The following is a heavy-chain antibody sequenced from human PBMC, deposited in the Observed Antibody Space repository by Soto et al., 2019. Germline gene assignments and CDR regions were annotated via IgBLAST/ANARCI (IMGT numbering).Heavy chain of an antibody. CDR1: GGSISSGGYY. CDR2: IYYSGST. J-gene: IGHJ5*02. CDR3: ARDGPLVGATPSTFNWFDP. Sequence: SETLSLTCTVSGGSISSGGYYWSWIRQHPGKGLEWIGYIYYSGSTYYNPSLKSRVTISVDTSKNQFSLKLSSVTAADTAVYYCARDGPLVGATPSTFNWFDPWGQGTLVTVSS. V-gene: IGHV4-31*03. D-gene: IGHD1-26*01.